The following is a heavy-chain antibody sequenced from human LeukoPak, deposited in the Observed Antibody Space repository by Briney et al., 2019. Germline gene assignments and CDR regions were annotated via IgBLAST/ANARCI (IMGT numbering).Heavy chain of an antibody. V-gene: IGHV4-39*07. CDR1: GGSINSNTYF. J-gene: IGHJ6*03. Sequence: PSETLSLTCTVSGGSINSNTYFWGWIRQPPGKGLEYIGSIYYSGSTYYNPSLTSRVTISLDKSKNQFSLKLSSVTAADTAVYYCARGPQGLWISHYYMDVWGKGTTVTVSS. CDR2: IYYSGST. CDR3: ARGPQGLWISHYYMDV. D-gene: IGHD5-12*01.